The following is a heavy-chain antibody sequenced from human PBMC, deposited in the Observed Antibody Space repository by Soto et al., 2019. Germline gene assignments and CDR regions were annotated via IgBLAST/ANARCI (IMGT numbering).Heavy chain of an antibody. CDR3: ARAPGYSSGWARWDFDY. J-gene: IGHJ4*02. CDR2: IIPIFGTA. D-gene: IGHD6-19*01. CDR1: GGTFSSYA. V-gene: IGHV1-69*01. Sequence: QVQLVQSGAEVKKPGSSVKVSCKASGGTFSSYAISWVRQAPGQGLEWMGGIIPIFGTANYAQKFQGRVTITADESTSTAYMELSSLRSEDTAVYYCARAPGYSSGWARWDFDYWGQGTLVTVSS.